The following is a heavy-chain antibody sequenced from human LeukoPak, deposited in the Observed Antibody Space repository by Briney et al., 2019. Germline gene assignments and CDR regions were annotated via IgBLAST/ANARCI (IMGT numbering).Heavy chain of an antibody. CDR1: GYTFTTYG. Sequence: GASVKVSCKASGYTFTTYGISWVRQAPGQGLEWMGYIITYNGNTNYAQKLQGRVTMTTDTSTSTAYMELRSLRSDDTAVYYCARVHYYYGSGSYYNEWDFDYWGQGTLVTVSS. D-gene: IGHD3-10*01. CDR3: ARVHYYYGSGSYYNEWDFDY. CDR2: IITYNGNT. V-gene: IGHV1-18*01. J-gene: IGHJ4*02.